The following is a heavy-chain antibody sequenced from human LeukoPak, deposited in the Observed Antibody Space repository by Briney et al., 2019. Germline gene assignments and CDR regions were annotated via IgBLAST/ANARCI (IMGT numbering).Heavy chain of an antibody. CDR1: GGSISSGGYY. D-gene: IGHD5-12*01. Sequence: PSQTLSLTCTVSGGSISSGGYYWSWIRQHPGKGLEWIGYIYYSGSTYYNPSLKSRVTISVDTSKNQFSLELSSVTAADTAVYYCARESSPSGYDFSYYFDYWGQGTLVTVSS. V-gene: IGHV4-31*03. J-gene: IGHJ4*02. CDR3: ARESSPSGYDFSYYFDY. CDR2: IYYSGST.